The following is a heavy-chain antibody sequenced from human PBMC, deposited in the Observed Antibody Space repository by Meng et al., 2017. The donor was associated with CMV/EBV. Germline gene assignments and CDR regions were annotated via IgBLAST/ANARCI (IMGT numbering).Heavy chain of an antibody. CDR3: AEYDFWTYYFDY. Sequence: LSCTVSGGSISSSSYYWGWIGQPPGKGLEWIGSIYYSGSTYYNPSLKSRVTISVDTSKNQFSLKLSSVTAADTAVYYCAEYDFWTYYFDYWGQGTLVTVSS. CDR2: IYYSGST. J-gene: IGHJ4*02. CDR1: GGSISSSSYY. V-gene: IGHV4-39*07. D-gene: IGHD3-3*01.